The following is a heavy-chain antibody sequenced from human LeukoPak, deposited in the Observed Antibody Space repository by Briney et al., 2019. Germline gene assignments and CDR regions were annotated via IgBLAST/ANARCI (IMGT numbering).Heavy chain of an antibody. CDR3: ETSRYTYAEFFDY. J-gene: IGHJ4*02. D-gene: IGHD2-2*01. Sequence: ASAKVSCKVSGYTLTELSMHWVRQAPGKGLEWMGGFDPDDGQTIYARKFQGRVTMTEDRSTDTAYMELSSMRSEDTAVYYCETSRYTYAEFFDYWGQGTLVTVSS. V-gene: IGHV1-24*01. CDR1: GYTLTELS. CDR2: FDPDDGQT.